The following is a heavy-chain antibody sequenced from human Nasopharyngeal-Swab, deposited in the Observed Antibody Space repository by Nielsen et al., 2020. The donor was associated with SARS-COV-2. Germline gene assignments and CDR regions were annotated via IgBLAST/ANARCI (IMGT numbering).Heavy chain of an antibody. CDR3: ARGVEMSTILGY. CDR1: GFALSSYS. J-gene: IGHJ4*02. CDR2: ITTSSSTI. V-gene: IGHV3-48*02. D-gene: IGHD5-24*01. Sequence: GGALRISCAASGFALSSYSWTWVRQAPGKGLEWVSYITTSSSTIYYADSVKGRFTISRDNAKNFLYLQMNSLRDEDTAVYYCARGVEMSTILGYWGQGTLVTVSS.